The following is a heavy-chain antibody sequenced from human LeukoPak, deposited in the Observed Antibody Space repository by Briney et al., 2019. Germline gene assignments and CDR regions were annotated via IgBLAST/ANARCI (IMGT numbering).Heavy chain of an antibody. CDR1: GFTFGSYA. CDR3: AKNQAPLRANPSFDI. J-gene: IGHJ3*02. Sequence: GGSLRLSCAASGFTFGSYAMSWVRQAPGKGLEWVSTIGGSGTNAFYADSMKGRFTISRDNSKNTQYLQMNSLRADDTAVYYCAKNQAPLRANPSFDIWGQGTMVTVSS. V-gene: IGHV3-23*01. CDR2: IGGSGTNA.